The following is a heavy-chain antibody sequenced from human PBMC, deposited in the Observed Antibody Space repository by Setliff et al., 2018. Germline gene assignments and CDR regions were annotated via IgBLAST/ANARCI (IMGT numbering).Heavy chain of an antibody. CDR3: ARSSNCGSDCYSTHPPDL. CDR2: IHVSGGST. J-gene: IGHJ5*02. Sequence: GGSLRLSCVASTFTSTKYAVTWVRQAPGKGLEWVSSIHVSGGSTYCADSVKGRFTISRDNSRNTLYLQMSSLRVEDTAVYYCARSSNCGSDCYSTHPPDLWGQGIQVTVSS. V-gene: IGHV3-23*01. D-gene: IGHD2-21*01. CDR1: TFTSTKYA.